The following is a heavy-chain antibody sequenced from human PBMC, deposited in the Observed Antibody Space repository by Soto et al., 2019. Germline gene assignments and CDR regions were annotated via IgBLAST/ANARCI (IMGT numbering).Heavy chain of an antibody. Sequence: EVQLVESGGGLVQPGGSLSLSCAASGFTFSSYWMHWVRQASGKGLVWVSRISTDGSITTYADSVKGRFTISRDNAKKTLYLQMNRLGAEDTAVYYCARGGAHTAMANEYWGQGALVTVSS. D-gene: IGHD5-18*01. CDR3: ARGGAHTAMANEY. CDR2: ISTDGSIT. CDR1: GFTFSSYW. V-gene: IGHV3-74*01. J-gene: IGHJ4*02.